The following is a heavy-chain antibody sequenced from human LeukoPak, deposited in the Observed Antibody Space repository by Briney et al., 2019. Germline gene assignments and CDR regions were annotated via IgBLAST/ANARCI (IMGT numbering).Heavy chain of an antibody. J-gene: IGHJ5*02. Sequence: GGSLRLSCATSGFTFSNAWMNWVRQAPGKGLEWVGHIKSKPSGGTIDYAAPVKDRFTISRDDSKNTLYLQMNSLRTEDTAVYYCTTDWFDPWGQGTLVTVSS. CDR3: TTDWFDP. CDR1: GFTFSNAW. CDR2: IKSKPSGGTI. V-gene: IGHV3-15*07.